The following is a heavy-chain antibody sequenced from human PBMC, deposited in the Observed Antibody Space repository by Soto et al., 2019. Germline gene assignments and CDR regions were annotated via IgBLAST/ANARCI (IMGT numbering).Heavy chain of an antibody. CDR1: GFTFPRYS. CDR3: ARNDEGGNRR. CDR2: ISDGSDYI. D-gene: IGHD3-16*01. J-gene: IGHJ4*02. V-gene: IGHV3-21*01. Sequence: EVQLVESGGGLVKPGGSLRLSCVASGFTFPRYSMNWVRQAPGKGLEWVSSISDGSDYIVYADSMKGRFTISRDNAKNSLDLEMNSLRAEDTAVYFSARNDEGGNRRWGQGTLVTVSS.